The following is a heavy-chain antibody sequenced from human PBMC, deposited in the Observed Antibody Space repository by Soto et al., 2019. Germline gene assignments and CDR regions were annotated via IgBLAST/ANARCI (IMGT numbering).Heavy chain of an antibody. J-gene: IGHJ3*02. Sequence: QTGGSLRLSCAASGFTFSSYEMNWVRQAPGKGLEWVSYISSSGSTIYYADSVKGRFTISRDNAKNSLYLQMNSLRAEDTAVYYCARGFYDYVWGSYRYPAFDIWGQGTMVTVSS. CDR1: GFTFSSYE. CDR3: ARGFYDYVWGSYRYPAFDI. V-gene: IGHV3-48*03. CDR2: ISSSGSTI. D-gene: IGHD3-16*02.